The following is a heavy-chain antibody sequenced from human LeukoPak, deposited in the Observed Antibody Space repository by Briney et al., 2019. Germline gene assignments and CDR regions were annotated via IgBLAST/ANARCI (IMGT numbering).Heavy chain of an antibody. Sequence: GASVKVSCKASGYTFTSYGISWVRQAPGQGLEWMGWISAYNGNTNYAQKLQGRVTMTTDTSTSTAYMELRSLRSDDTAVYYCARDPEMGTISDVLFFDYWGQGTLVTVSS. CDR3: ARDPEMGTISDVLFFDY. V-gene: IGHV1-18*01. CDR2: ISAYNGNT. J-gene: IGHJ4*02. D-gene: IGHD5-24*01. CDR1: GYTFTSYG.